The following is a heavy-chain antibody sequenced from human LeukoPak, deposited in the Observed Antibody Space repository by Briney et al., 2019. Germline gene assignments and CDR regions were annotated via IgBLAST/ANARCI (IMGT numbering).Heavy chain of an antibody. V-gene: IGHV3-23*01. CDR2: ITGSGAST. CDR1: GFTFSSYA. Sequence: GGSLRLSCAASGFTFSSYAMTWVRQAPGKGLEWVSAITGSGASTFYADSVKGRFTISRDNSKNTLYLQMNSLRVEDAAVYYCARDFRSGFPNWFDPWGQGALVTVSS. CDR3: ARDFRSGFPNWFDP. D-gene: IGHD3-3*01. J-gene: IGHJ5*02.